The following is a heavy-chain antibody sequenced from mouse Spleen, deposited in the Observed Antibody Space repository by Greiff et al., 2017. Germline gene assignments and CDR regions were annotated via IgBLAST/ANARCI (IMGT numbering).Heavy chain of an antibody. CDR1: GYTFTSYW. CDR2: IDPSDSYT. Sequence: QVHVKQPGAELVMPGASVKLSCKASGYTFTSYWMHWVKQRPGQGLEWIGEIDPSDSYTNYNQKFKGKATLTVDKSSSTAYMQLSSLTSEDSAVYYCARNPGSSYDYAMDYWGQGTSVTVSS. D-gene: IGHD1-1*01. J-gene: IGHJ4*01. V-gene: IGHV1-69*01. CDR3: ARNPGSSYDYAMDY.